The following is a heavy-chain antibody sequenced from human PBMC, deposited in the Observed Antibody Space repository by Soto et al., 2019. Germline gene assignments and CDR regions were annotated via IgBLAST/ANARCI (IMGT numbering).Heavy chain of an antibody. V-gene: IGHV3-23*01. J-gene: IGHJ4*02. D-gene: IGHD4-17*01. CDR2: ISGGGGYT. Sequence: DVQLLESGGGLVQPGGSLRLSCAASGFTFSKYALTWVRQAPGKGLEWVSGISGGGGYTYYADSVRGRVTISRDNSKNTLYLQMKSLRAEDTDIYYCAKGDYCDYASLDQGGQGTLVTVSS. CDR1: GFTFSKYA. CDR3: AKGDYCDYASLDQ.